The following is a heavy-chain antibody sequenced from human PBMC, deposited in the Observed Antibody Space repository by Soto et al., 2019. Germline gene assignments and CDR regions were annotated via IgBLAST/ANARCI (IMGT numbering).Heavy chain of an antibody. CDR2: ISAYNGNT. CDR3: AREATLGYCSSTSCSDVDAFDI. J-gene: IGHJ3*02. D-gene: IGHD2-2*01. Sequence: GASVKVSCKASGYTFTSYVISWVRQAPGQGLEWMGWISAYNGNTNYAQKLQGRVTMTTDTSTSTAYMELRSLRSDDTAVYYCAREATLGYCSSTSCSDVDAFDIWGQGTMVTVSS. CDR1: GYTFTSYV. V-gene: IGHV1-18*01.